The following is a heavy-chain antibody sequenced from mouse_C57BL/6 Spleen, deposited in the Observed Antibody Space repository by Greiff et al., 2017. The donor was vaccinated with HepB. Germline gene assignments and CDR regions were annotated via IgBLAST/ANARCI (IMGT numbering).Heavy chain of an antibody. CDR1: GFTFSDYY. V-gene: IGHV5-16*01. J-gene: IGHJ3*01. CDR3: ARGSAWFAY. CDR2: INYDGSST. Sequence: EVQLVESEGGLVQPGSSMKLSSTASGFTFSDYYMAWVRQVPEKGLEWVANINYDGSSTYYLDSLKSRFIISRDNAKNILYLQMSSLKSEDTATYYCARGSAWFAYWGQGTLVTVSA.